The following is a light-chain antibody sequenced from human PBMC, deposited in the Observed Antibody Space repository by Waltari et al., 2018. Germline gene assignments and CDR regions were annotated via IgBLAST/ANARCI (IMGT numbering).Light chain of an antibody. CDR2: GKN. Sequence: SSELTQDPAVSLALGQTVRITCQGDSLRSYYASWYQQKPGQAPVLVIYGKNNRPSGIPDRSSGSSSGNTASLTITGAQAEDEADYDCNSRDSIDDHLEVFGGGTKLTVL. CDR1: SLRSYY. V-gene: IGLV3-19*01. J-gene: IGLJ3*02. CDR3: NSRDSIDDHLEV.